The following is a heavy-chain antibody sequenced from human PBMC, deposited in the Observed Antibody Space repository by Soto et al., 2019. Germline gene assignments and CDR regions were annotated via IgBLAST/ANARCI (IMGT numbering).Heavy chain of an antibody. CDR2: VSGYSDKR. CDR1: GYTFNTFG. D-gene: IGHD2-21*01. CDR3: ARGWEKYFGGNGF. V-gene: IGHV1-18*01. Sequence: ASVKVSCKASGYTFNTFGITWVRQAPGQGLEWMGCVSGYSDKRDYSRKLQDRITLTADPLTTTSYMELRSLTYDDTAVYYCARGWEKYFGGNGFWG. J-gene: IGHJ2*01.